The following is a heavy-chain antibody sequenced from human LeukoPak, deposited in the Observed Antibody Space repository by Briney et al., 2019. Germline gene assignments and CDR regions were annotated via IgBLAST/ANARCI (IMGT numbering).Heavy chain of an antibody. Sequence: SETLSLTCTVSGGSISSSSYYWGWIRQPPGKGLEWIGSIYYSGSTYYNPSLKSRVTISVDTSKNQFSLKLSSVTAADTAVYYCARVTRYSSSWYEGHFDYWGQGTLVTVSS. CDR3: ARVTRYSSSWYEGHFDY. J-gene: IGHJ4*02. CDR1: GGSISSSSYY. V-gene: IGHV4-39*07. D-gene: IGHD6-13*01. CDR2: IYYSGST.